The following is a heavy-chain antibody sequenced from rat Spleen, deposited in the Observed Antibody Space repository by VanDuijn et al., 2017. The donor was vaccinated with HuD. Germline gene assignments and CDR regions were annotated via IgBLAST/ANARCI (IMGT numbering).Heavy chain of an antibody. V-gene: IGHV5-20*01. Sequence: EVKVVESGGGLVQPGGSLKLSCAASGFIFSDYYMAWVRQVPTKGLEWVASISFDGGGTYFRDSVKGRFTISRDNANSSLYLQMDSLRSEDTATYYCARPNYPGFNYFDYWGQGVMVTVSS. CDR1: GFIFSDYY. CDR3: ARPNYPGFNYFDY. J-gene: IGHJ2*01. D-gene: IGHD1-4*01. CDR2: ISFDGGGT.